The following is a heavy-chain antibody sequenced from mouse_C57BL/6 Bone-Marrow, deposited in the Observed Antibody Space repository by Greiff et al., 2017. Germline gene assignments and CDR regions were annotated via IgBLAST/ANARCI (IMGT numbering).Heavy chain of an antibody. CDR1: GYPFTSYT. CDR2: INPSSGYT. CDR3: ASSFAY. J-gene: IGHJ3*01. V-gene: IGHV1-4*01. Sequence: VQGVESGAELARPGASVKMSCKASGYPFTSYTMHWVKQRPGQGLAWIGYINPSSGYTKYNQKFKDKATLTADKSSSTAYMQLSSLTSEDSAVYYCASSFAYWGQGTLVTVSA.